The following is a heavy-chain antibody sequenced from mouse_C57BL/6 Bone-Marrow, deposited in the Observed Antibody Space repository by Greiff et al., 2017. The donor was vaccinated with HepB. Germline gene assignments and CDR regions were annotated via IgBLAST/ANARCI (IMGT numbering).Heavy chain of an antibody. Sequence: EVQRVESEGGLVQPGSSMKLSCTASGFTFSDYYMAWVRQVPEKGLEWVANINYDGSSTYYLDSLKSRFIISRDIAKNILYLQMSSLKSEDTATYYCARDSSFDYWGQGTTLTVSS. CDR2: INYDGSST. CDR3: ARDSSFDY. CDR1: GFTFSDYY. J-gene: IGHJ2*01. V-gene: IGHV5-16*01.